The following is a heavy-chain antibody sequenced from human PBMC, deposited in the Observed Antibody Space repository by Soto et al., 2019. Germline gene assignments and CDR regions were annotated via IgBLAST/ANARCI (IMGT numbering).Heavy chain of an antibody. D-gene: IGHD6-6*01. CDR1: GYTFTSYD. Sequence: ASVKVSCKASGYTFTSYDINWVRQATGQGLEWMGWMNPNSGNTGYAQKFQGRVTMTRNTSISTAYMELSSLRSADTAVYYCARMKSIGFYYGMDVWGQGTTVTVSS. V-gene: IGHV1-8*01. J-gene: IGHJ6*02. CDR2: MNPNSGNT. CDR3: ARMKSIGFYYGMDV.